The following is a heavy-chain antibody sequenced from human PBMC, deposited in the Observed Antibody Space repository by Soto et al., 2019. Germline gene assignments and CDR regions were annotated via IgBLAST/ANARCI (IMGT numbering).Heavy chain of an antibody. J-gene: IGHJ4*02. D-gene: IGHD4-17*01. CDR3: AHLTTVTTSPFFDY. CDR2: IYWDDDK. CDR1: GFSLSTSGVG. V-gene: IGHV2-5*02. Sequence: QITLKESGPTLVKPTQTLTLTGTFSGFSLSTSGVGVGWIRQPPGKALEWLALIYWDDDKRYSPSLKSRLTITKDTSKNQVVLTMTNMDPVDTATYYCAHLTTVTTSPFFDYWGQGTLVTVSS.